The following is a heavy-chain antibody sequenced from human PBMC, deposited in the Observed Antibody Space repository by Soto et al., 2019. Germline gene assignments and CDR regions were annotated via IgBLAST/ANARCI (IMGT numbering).Heavy chain of an antibody. CDR2: VSSYNGNT. Sequence: QVQLVQSGPEVKKPGASVTVSCKTSGYTFTDHGIAWVRQAPGQGLEWVGWVSSYNGNTNYAYNLKDRVIMTTDASTSTAYMELRGLRSDDTAVYYCAREVEGSYSPADFWGQGTPVTGSS. V-gene: IGHV1-18*01. CDR3: AREVEGSYSPADF. CDR1: GYTFTDHG. D-gene: IGHD3-10*01. J-gene: IGHJ4*02.